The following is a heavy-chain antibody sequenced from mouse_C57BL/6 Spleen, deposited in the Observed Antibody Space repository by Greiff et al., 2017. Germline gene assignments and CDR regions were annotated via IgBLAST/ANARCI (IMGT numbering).Heavy chain of an antibody. CDR1: GYAFSSSW. CDR3: ARWGNYFDY. CDR2: IYPGDGDT. Sequence: VRLQESGPELVKPGASVKISCKASGYAFSSSWMNWVKQRPGKGLEWIGRIYPGDGDTNYNGKFKGKATLTADKSSSTAYMQRSSLTSEDSAVYFCARWGNYFDYWGQGTTLTVSS. V-gene: IGHV1-82*01. J-gene: IGHJ2*01.